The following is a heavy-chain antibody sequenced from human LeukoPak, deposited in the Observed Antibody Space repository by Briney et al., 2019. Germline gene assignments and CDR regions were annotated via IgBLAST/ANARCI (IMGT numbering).Heavy chain of an antibody. J-gene: IGHJ6*02. CDR3: ARDLGYCSGGSCYRYGMDV. Sequence: PGGSLRLSCAASGFTVSSNYMSWVRQAPGKGLEWVSVIYSGGSTYYADSVKGRFTISRDNSKNTLYLQMNSLRAEDTAVYYCARDLGYCSGGSCYRYGMDVWGQGTTVTVSS. CDR2: IYSGGST. D-gene: IGHD2-15*01. CDR1: GFTVSSNY. V-gene: IGHV3-66*01.